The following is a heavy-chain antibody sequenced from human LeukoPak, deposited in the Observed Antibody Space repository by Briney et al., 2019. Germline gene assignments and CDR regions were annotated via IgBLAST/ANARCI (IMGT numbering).Heavy chain of an antibody. CDR1: GGSISSYY. Sequence: SETLSLTCTVSGGSISSYYWSWIRQPPGKGLEWIGYIYYSGSTNYNPSLKSRVTISVDTSKNQFSLKLNSVTAADTAVYYCARGVAAAGKVDYWGQGTLVTVSS. V-gene: IGHV4-59*08. CDR2: IYYSGST. D-gene: IGHD6-13*01. J-gene: IGHJ4*02. CDR3: ARGVAAAGKVDY.